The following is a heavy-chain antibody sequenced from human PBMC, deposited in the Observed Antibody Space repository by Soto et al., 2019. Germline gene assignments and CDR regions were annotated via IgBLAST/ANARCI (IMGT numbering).Heavy chain of an antibody. Sequence: QVQLQESGPGLVKPSETLSLTCTVSGGSISSYYWSWIRQPPGKGLEWIGYIYYSGSTNYNPSLKVRVTISVDTSKTQFSLTLSSVTAADTAVYYCARGVSGSGYQTIDVDYWGQGSLVIVSS. V-gene: IGHV4-59*01. J-gene: IGHJ4*02. D-gene: IGHD3-3*01. CDR3: ARGVSGSGYQTIDVDY. CDR1: GGSISSYY. CDR2: IYYSGST.